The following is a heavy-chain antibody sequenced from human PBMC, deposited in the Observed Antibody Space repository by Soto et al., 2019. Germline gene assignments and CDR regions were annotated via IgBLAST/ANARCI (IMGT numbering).Heavy chain of an antibody. V-gene: IGHV3-21*01. Sequence: EVQLVESGGGLVKPGGSRRLSFAASGFTFSSYSMTWVRQAPGKGLEWFSSISSSSSYIYYADSVKGRFTISRDNAKNSLYLQMNSLRAEDTAVYYCARDKQWLVRGYYYGMDVWGQGTTVTVSS. D-gene: IGHD6-19*01. CDR3: ARDKQWLVRGYYYGMDV. CDR2: ISSSSSYI. CDR1: GFTFSSYS. J-gene: IGHJ6*02.